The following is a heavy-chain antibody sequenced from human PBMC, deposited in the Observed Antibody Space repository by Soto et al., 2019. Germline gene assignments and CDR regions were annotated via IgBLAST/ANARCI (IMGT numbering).Heavy chain of an antibody. CDR2: IYHTGGR. CDR1: CDSINNTYW. D-gene: IGHD6-13*01. CDR3: ARGGHNQQQP. V-gene: IGHV4-4*02. Sequence: PSETLSLTCFVSCDSINNTYWWSWVRQAPEKGLEWIGEIYHTGGRSYMPSLRGRITLSVDTSKNQFSLKLTSVTAADTAVYYCARGGHNQQQPWGQGTLVTVSS. J-gene: IGHJ5*02.